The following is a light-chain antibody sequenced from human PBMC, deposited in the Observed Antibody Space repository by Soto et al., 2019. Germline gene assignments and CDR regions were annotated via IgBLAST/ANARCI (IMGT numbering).Light chain of an antibody. CDR3: CSYAGSFYV. CDR1: SSEVGSYNL. CDR2: EGS. Sequence: QSALTQPASVSGSPGQSITISCTGTSSEVGSYNLVSWYQQHPGKAPKLMIYEGSKRPSGVSNRFSGSKSGNTASLTISGLQAEDEADYYCCSYAGSFYVFGTGAKVTVL. J-gene: IGLJ1*01. V-gene: IGLV2-23*01.